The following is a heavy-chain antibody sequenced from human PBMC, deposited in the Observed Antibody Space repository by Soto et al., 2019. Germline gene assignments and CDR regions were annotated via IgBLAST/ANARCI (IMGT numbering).Heavy chain of an antibody. CDR2: INHSGST. J-gene: IGHJ4*02. V-gene: IGHV4-34*01. CDR1: GGSFSGYC. CDR3: ARGGHYDGVSYHPVGFDY. D-gene: IGHD3-16*01. Sequence: SSETLSLTCAVYGGSFSGYCWSWIRQPPGKGLEWIGEINHSGSTNYNPSLKSRVTISVDNAQNTLFLQMNSLSAEDTAVYYCARGGHYDGVSYHPVGFDYWGQGTQVTVSS.